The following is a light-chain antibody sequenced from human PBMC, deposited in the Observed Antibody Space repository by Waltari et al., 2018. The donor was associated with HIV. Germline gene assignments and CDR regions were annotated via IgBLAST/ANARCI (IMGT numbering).Light chain of an antibody. J-gene: IGLJ2*01. CDR3: QSADSSGSPYVV. V-gene: IGLV3-25*03. CDR1: ALPKQY. Sequence: SYELTQPTSVSVSPGQTARITCSGDALPKQYTYWYQQKPGQAPVLVIYKDSERPSGIPERFSGSNSGTTVTLTISGVQAEDEADYYCQSADSSGSPYVVFGGVTKLTVL. CDR2: KDS.